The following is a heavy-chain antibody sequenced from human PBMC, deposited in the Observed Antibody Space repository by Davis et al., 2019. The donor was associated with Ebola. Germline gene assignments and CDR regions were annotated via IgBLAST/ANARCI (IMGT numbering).Heavy chain of an antibody. J-gene: IGHJ6*02. V-gene: IGHV3-48*02. D-gene: IGHD6-19*01. CDR2: ISSSSSTI. CDR1: GFTFSSYS. CDR3: ARSIAVAGTSYYYYGMDV. Sequence: PGGSLRLSCAASGFTFSSYSMNWVRQAPGKGLEWVSYISSSSSTIYYADSVKGRFTISRDNAKNSLYLQMNSLRDEDTAVYYCARSIAVAGTSYYYYGMDVWGQGTTVTVSS.